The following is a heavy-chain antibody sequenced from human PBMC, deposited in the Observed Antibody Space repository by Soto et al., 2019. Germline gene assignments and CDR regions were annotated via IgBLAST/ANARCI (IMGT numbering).Heavy chain of an antibody. V-gene: IGHV3-33*01. Sequence: GGSLRLSCAASGFTFSDYGMHWVRQAPGKGLEWVAIIWYDGNNAYYADSVKVRFTISRDNSKNTVYLQMSSLRAEDTAMYYCARHRHPDSPFMVVTTMGLDYWAQGTLVTVSS. CDR3: ARHRHPDSPFMVVTTMGLDY. CDR1: GFTFSDYG. J-gene: IGHJ4*02. D-gene: IGHD2-21*02. CDR2: IWYDGNNA.